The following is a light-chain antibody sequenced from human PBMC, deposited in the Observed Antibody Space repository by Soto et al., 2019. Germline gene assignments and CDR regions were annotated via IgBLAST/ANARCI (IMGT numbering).Light chain of an antibody. CDR1: SSNIGAGYG. CDR3: QSYDSSLSAWV. V-gene: IGLV1-40*01. J-gene: IGLJ3*02. Sequence: QSVLTQPPSVSGAPGQRVTISCTGSSSNIGAGYGVHWYQQLPGAAPKFLIYGNTNRPSGVPDRFSGSQSGTSGSLTITGLQAEDEADYYCQSYDSSLSAWVFGGGTKLTVL. CDR2: GNT.